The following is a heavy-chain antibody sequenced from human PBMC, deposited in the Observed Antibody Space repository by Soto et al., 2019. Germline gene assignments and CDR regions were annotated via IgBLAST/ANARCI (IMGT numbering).Heavy chain of an antibody. V-gene: IGHV2-5*02. CDR3: VHLRTEYYDFWSGYSTNWFDP. D-gene: IGHD3-3*01. CDR1: GFSLSTSGVG. Sequence: SGPTLVNPTQTLTLTCTFSGFSLSTSGVGVGWIRQPPGKALEWLALIYWDDDKRYSPSLKSRLTITKDTSKNQVVLTMTNMNPVDTATYYCVHLRTEYYDFWSGYSTNWFDPWGQGTLVTVSS. CDR2: IYWDDDK. J-gene: IGHJ5*02.